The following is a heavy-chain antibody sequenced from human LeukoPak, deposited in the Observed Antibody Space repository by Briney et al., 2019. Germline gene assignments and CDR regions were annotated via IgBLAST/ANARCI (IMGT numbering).Heavy chain of an antibody. V-gene: IGHV3-30*18. CDR1: GFTFSRYG. CDR2: ISYDGSNK. D-gene: IGHD2-15*01. CDR3: AKDNCQGFCELVVAATLDY. Sequence: GGCPRLSCAASGFTFSRYGMHWVRQAPGKGLGWGAVISYDGSNKNYADSVKGRFTISRDNSKNTLYLQMNSLRAEDTAVYYCAKDNCQGFCELVVAATLDYWGQGTLVTVSS. J-gene: IGHJ4*02.